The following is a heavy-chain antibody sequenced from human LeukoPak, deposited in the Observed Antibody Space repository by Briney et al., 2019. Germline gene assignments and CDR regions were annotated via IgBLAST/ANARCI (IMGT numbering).Heavy chain of an antibody. D-gene: IGHD6-13*01. CDR2: INNVRSHI. CDR1: GFTFSTSA. Sequence: GGSLRLSCAASGFTFSTSAMNWVRQAPGKGLEWVSSINNVRSHIYYADSVRGRFTISRDNANNVLYLQMNSLRAEDTAVYYCARVQKGIAAAGTGGGWFEPWGQGTLVTVS. J-gene: IGHJ5*02. CDR3: ARVQKGIAAAGTGGGWFEP. V-gene: IGHV3-21*04.